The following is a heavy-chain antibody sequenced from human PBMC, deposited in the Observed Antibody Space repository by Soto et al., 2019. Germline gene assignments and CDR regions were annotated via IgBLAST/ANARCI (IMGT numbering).Heavy chain of an antibody. V-gene: IGHV4-59*08. CDR2: IYYSGST. CDR3: ARRYGYYFDY. J-gene: IGHJ4*02. CDR1: GGSISSYY. D-gene: IGHD4-17*01. Sequence: SETLSLTCTVSGGSISSYYWSWIRQPPGKGLEWIGYIYYSGSTDYNPSLKSRVTISVDTSKNQLSLKLSSVTAADTAVYYCARRYGYYFDYWGQGTLVTVS.